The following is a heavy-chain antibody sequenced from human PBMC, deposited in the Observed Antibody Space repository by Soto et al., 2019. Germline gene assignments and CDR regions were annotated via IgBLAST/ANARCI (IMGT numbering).Heavy chain of an antibody. D-gene: IGHD1-26*01. CDR2: ISSSSSYI. CDR1: GFTFSSYS. CDR3: AGEKYSAISTYYYYGLDV. V-gene: IGHV3-21*01. J-gene: IGHJ6*02. Sequence: EVQLVESGGGLVKPGGSLRLSCAASGFTFSSYSMNWVRQAPGKGLEWVSSISSSSSYIYYADSVKGRFTISRDNAKNSLYLQMNSLRAEDVAVYYCAGEKYSAISTYYYYGLDVWGQGTTVTVSS.